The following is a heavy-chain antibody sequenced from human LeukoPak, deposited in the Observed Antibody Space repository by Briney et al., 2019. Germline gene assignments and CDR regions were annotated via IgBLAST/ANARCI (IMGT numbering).Heavy chain of an antibody. CDR3: ARWEVRLNAFEM. J-gene: IGHJ3*02. CDR2: IYYSGST. Sequence: SETLSLTCTVSGGSISSSSYYWGWIRQPPGKGLEWIGSIYYSGSTYYNPSLKSRVTTSVDTSKNQFSLSLSSVTAADTAVYYCARWEVRLNAFEMWGQGTMVTVSS. D-gene: IGHD3-10*01. CDR1: GGSISSSSYY. V-gene: IGHV4-39*07.